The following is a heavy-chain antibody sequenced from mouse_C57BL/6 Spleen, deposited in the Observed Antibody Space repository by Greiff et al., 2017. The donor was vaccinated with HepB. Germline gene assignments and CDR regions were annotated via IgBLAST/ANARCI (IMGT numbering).Heavy chain of an antibody. J-gene: IGHJ2*01. V-gene: IGHV1-7*01. CDR1: GYTFTSYW. CDR3: ARITTVVAYYFDY. CDR2: INPSSGYT. D-gene: IGHD1-1*01. Sequence: VQLKESGAELAKPGASVKLSCKASGYTFTSYWMHWVKQRPGQGLEWIGYINPSSGYTKYNQKFKDKATLTADKSSSTAYMQLSSLTYEDSAVYYCARITTVVAYYFDYWGQGTTLTVSS.